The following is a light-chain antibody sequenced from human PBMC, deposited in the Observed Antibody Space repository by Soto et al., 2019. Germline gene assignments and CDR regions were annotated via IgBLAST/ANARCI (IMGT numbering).Light chain of an antibody. CDR2: GAF. CDR1: QSVSSN. V-gene: IGKV3-15*01. Sequence: EIVLTQSAATLSLSPCERATLSCRASQSVSSNLAWYQQKPGQAPSLLIYGAFTRATGIPARFSGTGSGTEFTLTISSLQSEDFALYYCQQYNDWPLTFGQGTKVDIK. J-gene: IGKJ1*01. CDR3: QQYNDWPLT.